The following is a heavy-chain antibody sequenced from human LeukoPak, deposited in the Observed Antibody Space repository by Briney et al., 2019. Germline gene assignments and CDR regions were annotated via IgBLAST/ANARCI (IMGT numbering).Heavy chain of an antibody. J-gene: IGHJ4*02. CDR3: ARRITTSQDLDY. V-gene: IGHV1-2*02. CDR2: INPNSGDT. D-gene: IGHD3-22*01. CDR1: GYTFTGHY. Sequence: GASVTVSCKASGYTFTGHYMYWVRQAPGQGLEWMGWINPNSGDTNYAQKFQGRVTMTRDTSISTAYMDLNRLTSDDTAVYYCARRITTSQDLDYWGQGTLVTVSS.